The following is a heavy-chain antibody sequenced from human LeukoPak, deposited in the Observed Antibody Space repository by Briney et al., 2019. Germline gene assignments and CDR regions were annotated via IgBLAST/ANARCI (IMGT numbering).Heavy chain of an antibody. V-gene: IGHV3-30*04. CDR3: ARESTTGATGDY. CDR2: ISYDERNE. J-gene: IGHJ4*02. CDR1: GFTFSTYT. D-gene: IGHD1-1*01. Sequence: GGSLRLSCAASGFTFSTYTMNWVRQAPGKGLECVAVISYDERNEFYADSVKGRFTVSRDNSKNTVYLQMNSLRAEDTAVYFCARESTTGATGDYWGQGTLVTVSS.